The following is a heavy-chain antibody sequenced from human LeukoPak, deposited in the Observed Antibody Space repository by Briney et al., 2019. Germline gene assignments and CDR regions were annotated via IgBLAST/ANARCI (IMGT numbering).Heavy chain of an antibody. CDR2: IRSKPYGGTT. V-gene: IGHV3-49*04. J-gene: IGHJ4*02. Sequence: GGSLRPSCTTSGFTFGDYGMSWVRQAPGKGLEWVGFIRSKPYGGTTEYAASVRGRFTISGDASKSIAYLRMNSLKTGDTAVYCCTTRGTRYDYWGQGTLVTVSS. CDR1: GFTFGDYG. D-gene: IGHD1-1*01. CDR3: TTRGTRYDY.